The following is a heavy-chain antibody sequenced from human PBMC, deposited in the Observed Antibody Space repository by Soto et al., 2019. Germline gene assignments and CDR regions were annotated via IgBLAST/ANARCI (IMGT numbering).Heavy chain of an antibody. CDR1: GGSISQYY. Sequence: QAQLQESGPGLVKPSETLSLSCGVSGGSISQYYWSWIRQPAGKGLEWIGRIYSGGSTNYNPSLERRVAMSVDTSKNKFSLKLSSVTAADTAVYYCARGPGGFGDFSLDYWGQGTLVTVSS. D-gene: IGHD3-10*01. J-gene: IGHJ4*02. CDR3: ARGPGGFGDFSLDY. V-gene: IGHV4-4*07. CDR2: IYSGGST.